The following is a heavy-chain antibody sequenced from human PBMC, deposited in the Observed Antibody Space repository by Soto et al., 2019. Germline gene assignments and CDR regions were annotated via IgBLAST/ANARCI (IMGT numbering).Heavy chain of an antibody. V-gene: IGHV3-11*05. CDR3: AGGSSDDYGDYALDY. D-gene: IGHD4-17*01. J-gene: IGHJ4*02. Sequence: QVQLVESGGGLVKPGGSLRLSCAASGFTFSDYYMSWIRQAPGKGLEWVSYIASSTTYTNYADSVKGRFTISRDNAKNSVFLQMNSLRVDDTAVYYCAGGSSDDYGDYALDYWGQGTLVTVSS. CDR1: GFTFSDYY. CDR2: IASSTTYT.